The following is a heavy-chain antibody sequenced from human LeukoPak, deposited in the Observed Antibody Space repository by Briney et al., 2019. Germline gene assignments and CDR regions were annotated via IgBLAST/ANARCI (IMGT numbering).Heavy chain of an antibody. J-gene: IGHJ4*02. V-gene: IGHV3-30-3*01. CDR1: GFTFSSYA. CDR2: ITYDGSSV. D-gene: IGHD3-3*01. CDR3: AREKRSGHYPGY. Sequence: PGRSLRLSCAASGFTFSSYAMHWVRQAPGKGLEWVAAITYDGSSVHYADSVKGRFTISRDNSKNTLYLEMNSLRPEDTAIYYCAREKRSGHYPGYWGQGTLVTVSS.